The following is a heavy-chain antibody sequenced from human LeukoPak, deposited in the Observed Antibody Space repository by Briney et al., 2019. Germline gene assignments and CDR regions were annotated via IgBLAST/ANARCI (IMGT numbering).Heavy chain of an antibody. V-gene: IGHV4-38-2*02. CDR1: GYSISSGYY. CDR2: IYHSGIT. D-gene: IGHD2-8*02. Sequence: SETLTLTCTVSGYSISSGYYWGWIWQPPGKGLEWLGSIYHSGITYYNPSLKSRVTISVDTSKNQFSLKLSSVTAADTAVYYCARGVVYARWFDPWGQGTLVTVSS. CDR3: ARGVVYARWFDP. J-gene: IGHJ5*02.